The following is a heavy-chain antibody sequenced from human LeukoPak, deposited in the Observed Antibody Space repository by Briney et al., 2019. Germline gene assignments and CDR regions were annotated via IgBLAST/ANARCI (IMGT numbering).Heavy chain of an antibody. J-gene: IGHJ6*02. CDR2: INPSGGST. Sequence: ASVKVSCKASGGTFSSYAISWVRQAPGQGLEWMGIINPSGGSTSYAQKFQGRVTMTRDTSTSTVYMELSSLRSEDTAVYYCARGLFGEPNYYGMDVWGQETTVTVSS. D-gene: IGHD3-10*01. CDR1: GGTFSSYA. V-gene: IGHV1-46*01. CDR3: ARGLFGEPNYYGMDV.